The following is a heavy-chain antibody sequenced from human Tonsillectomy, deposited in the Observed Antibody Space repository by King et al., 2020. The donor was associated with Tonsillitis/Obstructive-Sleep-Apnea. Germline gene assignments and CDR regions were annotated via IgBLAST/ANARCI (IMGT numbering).Heavy chain of an antibody. Sequence: VQLVQSGAEVKKPGASVKVSCKASGYTFTSNYMHWVRQDPGQGLEWMGIINPSGGRTSYAQKFQGRVTMTRDTSTSTVYMELSSLRSEDTAIYYCARDYCSGGNCFSGWFDPWGQGTLVTVSS. J-gene: IGHJ5*02. CDR2: INPSGGRT. CDR3: ARDYCSGGNCFSGWFDP. D-gene: IGHD2-15*01. CDR1: GYTFTSNY. V-gene: IGHV1-46*01.